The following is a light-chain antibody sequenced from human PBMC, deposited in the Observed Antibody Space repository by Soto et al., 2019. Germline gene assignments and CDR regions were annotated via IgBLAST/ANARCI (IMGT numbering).Light chain of an antibody. J-gene: IGKJ4*01. V-gene: IGKV3-15*01. CDR3: QQYYTWPIT. CDR1: QGVSRK. CDR2: GAS. Sequence: EIVMTQSPATLSVAPGERVTFSCRASQGVSRKLAWYQHKPGQAPRLLISGASTGATGIPARFSGSGSGTEFTLTISSLQSEHCALYYCQQYYTWPITFCGGTKVDNK.